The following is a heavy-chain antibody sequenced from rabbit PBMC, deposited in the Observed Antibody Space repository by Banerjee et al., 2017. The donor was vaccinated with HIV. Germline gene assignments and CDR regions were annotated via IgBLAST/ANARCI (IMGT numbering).Heavy chain of an antibody. Sequence: QEQLEESGGDLVKPEGSLTLTCTASGFSFRNKYVMCLVRQAPGKGLEWIACINTSSGSTVYATWAKGRFTISRTSSTTVALQMTSLTAADTATYFCARDSSYVGANWLDLWGQGTLVTVS. CDR2: INTSSGST. J-gene: IGHJ5*01. CDR1: GFSFRNKYV. CDR3: ARDSSYVGANWLDL. D-gene: IGHD8-1*01. V-gene: IGHV1S45*01.